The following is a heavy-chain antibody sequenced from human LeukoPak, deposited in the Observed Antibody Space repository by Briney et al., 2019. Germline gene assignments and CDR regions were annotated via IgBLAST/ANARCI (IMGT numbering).Heavy chain of an antibody. CDR3: ANHGPGLLWFGELSP. J-gene: IGHJ5*02. CDR2: ISGSGGST. Sequence: GGSLRLFCAASGFTFSSYAMSWVRQAPGKGLGWVSAISGSGGSTYYADSVKGRSTISRDNSKNTLYLQMNSLRADDMRVYYCANHGPGLLWFGELSPWGQGTLVTVSS. CDR1: GFTFSSYA. V-gene: IGHV3-23*01. D-gene: IGHD3-10*01.